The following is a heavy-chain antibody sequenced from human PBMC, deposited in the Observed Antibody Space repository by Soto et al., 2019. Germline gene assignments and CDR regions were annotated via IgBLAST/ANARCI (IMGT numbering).Heavy chain of an antibody. CDR2: ISSNGGST. Sequence: GGSLRLSCSASGFTFSSYAMHWVRQAPGKGLEYVSAISSNGGSTYYADSVKGRFTTSRDNSKNTLYLQMSSLRAEDTAVYYCVKDYYDFWSGYLVGAFDIWGQGTMVTVSS. CDR3: VKDYYDFWSGYLVGAFDI. V-gene: IGHV3-64D*06. J-gene: IGHJ3*02. D-gene: IGHD3-3*01. CDR1: GFTFSSYA.